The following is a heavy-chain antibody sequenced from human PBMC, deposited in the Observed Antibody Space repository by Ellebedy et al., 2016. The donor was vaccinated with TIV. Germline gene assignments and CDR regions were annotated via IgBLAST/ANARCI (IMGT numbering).Heavy chain of an antibody. Sequence: ASVKVSCXASGYTFTSYGISWVRQAPGQGLEWMGWISAYNGNTNYAQKLEGRVTMTTDTSTSTAYMELRSLRSDDTAVYYCARVLSDYGDYGGFDYWGQGTLVTVSS. V-gene: IGHV1-18*01. J-gene: IGHJ4*02. D-gene: IGHD4-17*01. CDR1: GYTFTSYG. CDR3: ARVLSDYGDYGGFDY. CDR2: ISAYNGNT.